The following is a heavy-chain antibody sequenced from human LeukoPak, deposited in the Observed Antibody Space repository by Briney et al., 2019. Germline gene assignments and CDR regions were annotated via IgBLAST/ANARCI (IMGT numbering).Heavy chain of an antibody. V-gene: IGHV1-69*05. J-gene: IGHJ4*02. CDR1: GGTFSSYA. CDR3: ARVGVGATSPFGY. D-gene: IGHD1-26*01. Sequence: SVKVSCKASGGTFSSYAISWVRQAPGQGLEWMGRIIPIFGTAHYAQKFQGRVTITTDESTSTAYMELSSLRSEDTAVYYCARVGVGATSPFGYWGQGTLVTVSS. CDR2: IIPIFGTA.